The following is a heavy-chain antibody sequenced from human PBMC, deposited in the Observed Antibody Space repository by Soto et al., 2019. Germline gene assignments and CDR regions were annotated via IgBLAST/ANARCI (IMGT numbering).Heavy chain of an antibody. Sequence: QLQLQESGSGLVKPSQTLSLTCAVSGGSISSGGYSWSWIRQPPGKGLEWIGYIYHSGSTYYNPSLKSRVTISVDRSKNQFSLKLSSVTAADTAVYYCARAKYMGPHRYYYGMDVWGQGTTVTVSS. V-gene: IGHV4-30-2*01. D-gene: IGHD3-10*01. CDR3: ARAKYMGPHRYYYGMDV. CDR2: IYHSGST. J-gene: IGHJ6*02. CDR1: GGSISSGGYS.